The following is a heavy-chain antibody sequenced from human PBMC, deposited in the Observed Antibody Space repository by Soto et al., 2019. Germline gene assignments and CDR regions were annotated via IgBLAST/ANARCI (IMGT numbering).Heavy chain of an antibody. J-gene: IGHJ5*02. D-gene: IGHD6-19*01. V-gene: IGHV5-10-1*01. CDR2: IDPSDSYT. CDR1: GYXFTSYL. CDR3: ARGGWHTNWFDP. Sequence: EXLKISCKCSGYXFTSYLLIWVRHMPGKGLECMGRIDPSDSYTNYSPSFQGHVTISADKSISTAYLQWSSLKASDTAMYYCARGGWHTNWFDPWGQGTLGTVSS.